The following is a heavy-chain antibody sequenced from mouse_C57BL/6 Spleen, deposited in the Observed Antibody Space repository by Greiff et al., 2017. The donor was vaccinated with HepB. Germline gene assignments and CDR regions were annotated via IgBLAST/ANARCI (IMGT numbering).Heavy chain of an antibody. V-gene: IGHV1-64*01. CDR1: GYTFTSYW. CDR3: ARSRDRGYFDY. Sequence: QVQLQQPGAELVKPGASVKLSCKASGYTFTSYWMHWVKQRPGQGLEWIGMIHPNSGSTNYNEKFKSKATLTVDKSSSTAYMQLSSLTSEDSAVYYCARSRDRGYFDYWGQGTTLTVSS. CDR2: IHPNSGST. D-gene: IGHD3-3*01. J-gene: IGHJ2*01.